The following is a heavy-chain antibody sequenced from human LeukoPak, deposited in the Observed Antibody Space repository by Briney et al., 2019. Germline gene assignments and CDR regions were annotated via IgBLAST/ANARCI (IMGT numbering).Heavy chain of an antibody. CDR2: IVGSGGST. J-gene: IGHJ3*02. D-gene: IGHD4-23*01. CDR1: GFTFSNAW. CDR3: AKDANDDRRWGAFDI. Sequence: GGSLRLSCAASGFTFSNAWMSWVRQVPGKGLEWVSAIVGSGGSTFYADSVKGRFTLSRDNSKNTLYLQMNSLRAEDTGVYYCAKDANDDRRWGAFDIWGQGTLVTVSS. V-gene: IGHV3-23*01.